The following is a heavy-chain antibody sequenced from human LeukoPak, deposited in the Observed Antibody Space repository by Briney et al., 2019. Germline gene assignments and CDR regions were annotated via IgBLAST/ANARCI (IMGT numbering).Heavy chain of an antibody. CDR3: TTFYCSGGTCTDY. D-gene: IGHD2-15*01. V-gene: IGHV3-15*01. CDR1: GFTLSNAW. J-gene: IGHJ4*02. CDR2: IKSKTDGGTA. Sequence: GGSLRLSCAASGFTLSNAWMSWVRQAPGKGLEWVGRIKSKTDGGTADYAAPVKGRFTISRDDSKNTLYLQMNSLKTEDTAVYYCTTFYCSGGTCTDYWGQGTLVTVSS.